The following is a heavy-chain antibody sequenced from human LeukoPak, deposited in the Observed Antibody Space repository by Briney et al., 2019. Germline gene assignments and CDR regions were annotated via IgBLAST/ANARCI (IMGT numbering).Heavy chain of an antibody. J-gene: IGHJ4*02. V-gene: IGHV1-2*06. CDR2: INANSGGT. CDR1: GYTFTGYY. Sequence: ASVKVSCKASGYTFTGYYMHWVRQAPGQGLEWMGRINANSGGTNYAQKFQGRVTMTRDTSISTAYMELSSLRSDDTAVYYCAREALTGTPHRSFDYWGQGTLVTASS. CDR3: AREALTGTPHRSFDY. D-gene: IGHD1-20*01.